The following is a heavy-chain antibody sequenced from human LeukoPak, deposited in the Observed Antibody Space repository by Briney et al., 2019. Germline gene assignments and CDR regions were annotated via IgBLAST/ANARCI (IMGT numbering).Heavy chain of an antibody. D-gene: IGHD2/OR15-2a*01. CDR3: ARWNFLNSPALDY. J-gene: IGHJ4*02. Sequence: GGSLRLSCAASGLTFSRDWMSWVRQPPGQGLEWVATIKQDASEEYYVDSVNGRFTISRDNAKNSLYLQMNSLRAEDTAVYYCARWNFLNSPALDYWGQGTLVTVSS. V-gene: IGHV3-7*01. CDR1: GLTFSRDW. CDR2: IKQDASEE.